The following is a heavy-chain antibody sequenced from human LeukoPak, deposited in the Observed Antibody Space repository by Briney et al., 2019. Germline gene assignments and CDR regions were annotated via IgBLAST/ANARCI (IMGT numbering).Heavy chain of an antibody. CDR2: INHSGST. D-gene: IGHD4-17*01. V-gene: IGHV4-34*01. J-gene: IGHJ4*02. CDR1: GGSFSGYY. CDR3: ATLGYGDYSGGFDY. Sequence: TPETLSLTCAVYGGSFSGYYWSWIRQPPGKGLECIGEINHSGSTNYNPSLKSRVTISVDTSKNQFSLKLSSVTAADTAVYYCATLGYGDYSGGFDYWGQGTLVTVSS.